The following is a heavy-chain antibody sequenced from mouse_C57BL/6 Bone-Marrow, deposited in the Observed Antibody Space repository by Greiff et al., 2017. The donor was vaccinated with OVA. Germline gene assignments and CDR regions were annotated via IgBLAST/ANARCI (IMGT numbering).Heavy chain of an antibody. CDR3: ARWYYGSSPAWFAY. CDR1: GYTFTSYG. Sequence: QVQLKQSGAELARPGASVKLSCKASGYTFTSYGISWVKQRTGQGLEWIGEIYPRSGNTYYNEKFKGKATLTADKSSSTAYMELRSLTSEDSAVYFCARWYYGSSPAWFAYWGQGTLVTVSA. CDR2: IYPRSGNT. V-gene: IGHV1-81*01. J-gene: IGHJ3*01. D-gene: IGHD1-1*01.